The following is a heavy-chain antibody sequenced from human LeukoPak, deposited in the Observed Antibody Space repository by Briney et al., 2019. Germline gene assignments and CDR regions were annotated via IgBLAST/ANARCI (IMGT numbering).Heavy chain of an antibody. D-gene: IGHD6-19*01. CDR2: VIPIFGTA. CDR3: ARDFQWPPAGMDV. J-gene: IGHJ6*02. V-gene: IGHV1-69*01. Sequence: GASVKVSCKASGGTFSSYAISWVRQAPGQGLEWMGGVIPIFGTANYAQKFQGRVTITADESTSTAYMELSSLRSEDTAVYYCARDFQWPPAGMDVWGQGATVTVSS. CDR1: GGTFSSYA.